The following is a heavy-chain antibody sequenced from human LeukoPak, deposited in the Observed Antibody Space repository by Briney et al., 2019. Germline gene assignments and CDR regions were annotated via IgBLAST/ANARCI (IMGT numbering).Heavy chain of an antibody. CDR2: IYPGDSDT. J-gene: IGHJ4*02. D-gene: IGHD3-10*01. CDR3: ATSMVRGVITRFDY. CDR1: GYIFTSYW. Sequence: PGESLKISCKGSGYIFTSYWIGWVRQLPGKGREWMGIIYPGDSDTRYSPSFQGQVTISADKSISTAYLQWSSLKASDTAIYYCATSMVRGVITRFDYWGQGTLVTVSS. V-gene: IGHV5-51*01.